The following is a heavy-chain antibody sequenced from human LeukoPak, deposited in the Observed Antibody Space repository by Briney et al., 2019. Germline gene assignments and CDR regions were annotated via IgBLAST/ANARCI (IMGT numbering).Heavy chain of an antibody. CDR3: ARVIVRGVIIPGY. J-gene: IGHJ4*02. D-gene: IGHD3-10*01. Sequence: APVKVSCKASNYTFTAYGISWVRQAPGQGLEWMGWISTYNGNTNYAQKLQGRVTMTTDTSTSTAYMELRSLRSDDTAVYYCARVIVRGVIIPGYWGQGTLVTVSS. CDR2: ISTYNGNT. CDR1: NYTFTAYG. V-gene: IGHV1-18*01.